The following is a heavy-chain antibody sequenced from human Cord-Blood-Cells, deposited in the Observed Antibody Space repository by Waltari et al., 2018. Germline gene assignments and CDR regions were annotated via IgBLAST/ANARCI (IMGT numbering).Heavy chain of an antibody. CDR3: ARGSRTRIAAAGEIDY. J-gene: IGHJ4*02. CDR1: GGSFSGYY. Sequence: QVQLQQWGAGLLKPSETLSLTCAVYGGSFSGYYWSWIRPPPGRGLEWIGEINHSGSTSYNPALKSRVTISVDTSKNQFSLKLSSVTAADTAVYYCARGSRTRIAAAGEIDYWGQGTLVTVSS. V-gene: IGHV4-34*01. CDR2: INHSGST. D-gene: IGHD6-13*01.